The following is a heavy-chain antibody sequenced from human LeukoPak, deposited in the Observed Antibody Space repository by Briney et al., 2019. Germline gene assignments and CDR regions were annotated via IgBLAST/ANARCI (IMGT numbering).Heavy chain of an antibody. CDR1: GGSFSGYY. J-gene: IGHJ5*02. D-gene: IGHD2-2*02. CDR3: ARGGYYCSSTSCYRLRWFDP. Sequence: SETLSLTCAVYGGSFSGYYWSWIRQSPGKGLEWIGEVHPSEGTNYNPSLKSRVTISLDKSKNQFSLELNSVTAADTAVYYCARGGYYCSSTSCYRLRWFDPWGQGTLVTVSS. CDR2: VHPSEGT. V-gene: IGHV4-34*01.